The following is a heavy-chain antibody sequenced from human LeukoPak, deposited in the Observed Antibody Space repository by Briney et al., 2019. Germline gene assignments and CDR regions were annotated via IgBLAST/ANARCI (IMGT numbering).Heavy chain of an antibody. Sequence: GGSLRLSCAASGFTFSTYAMNWVRQAPGKGLEWVSAISGSGDNTYHADSVKGRFTISRDNSKNTLYLQMNSLRGEDTAVYYCATRNRGALDLWGQGTMVTVSS. CDR3: ATRNRGALDL. CDR1: GFTFSTYA. CDR2: ISGSGDNT. V-gene: IGHV3-23*01. D-gene: IGHD3-10*01. J-gene: IGHJ3*01.